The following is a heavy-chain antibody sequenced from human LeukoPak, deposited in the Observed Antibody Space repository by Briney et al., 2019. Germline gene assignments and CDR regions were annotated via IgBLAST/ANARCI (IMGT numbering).Heavy chain of an antibody. CDR3: ARELSAVGRWGAFDM. CDR1: GYTFTDYF. Sequence: ASVKVSCKASGYTFTDYFIHWIRQAPGQGLEWMGWFNPNSGATSYAQKFQGRVTMTRDTSINTGNMELTGLRFDDTAVYYCARELSAVGRWGAFDMWGQGTMVTVSS. J-gene: IGHJ3*02. V-gene: IGHV1-2*02. CDR2: FNPNSGAT. D-gene: IGHD6-13*01.